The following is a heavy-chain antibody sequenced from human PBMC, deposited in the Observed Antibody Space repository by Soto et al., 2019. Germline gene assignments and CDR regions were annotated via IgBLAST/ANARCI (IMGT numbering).Heavy chain of an antibody. J-gene: IGHJ4*02. V-gene: IGHV1-3*01. CDR3: AYSGVAGPFHY. D-gene: IGHD6-19*01. Sequence: GASVKVSCKASGYTFTSYAMHWVRQAPGQRLEWMGWINAGNGNTKYSQKFQGRVTITRDTSASTAYMELSSLRSEDTGTYYCAYSGVAGPFHYWGQGILVTVSS. CDR2: INAGNGNT. CDR1: GYTFTSYA.